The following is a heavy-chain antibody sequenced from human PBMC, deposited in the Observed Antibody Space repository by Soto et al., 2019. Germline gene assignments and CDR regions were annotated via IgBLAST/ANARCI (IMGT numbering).Heavy chain of an antibody. CDR3: VRNAWSRFDP. D-gene: IGHD2-2*01. CDR2: IHHSGSF. J-gene: IGHJ5*02. Sequence: QVQLQESGPGLVNPSGTLSLTCAVSGGSITSNWWSWVRQPPGKGLEWIGEIHHSGSFNYNPSLRCRVTLSIDKSKHQLSLKLTSVTAADTAVHYCVRNAWSRFDPWGQGTLVTVSS. CDR1: GGSITSNW. V-gene: IGHV4-4*02.